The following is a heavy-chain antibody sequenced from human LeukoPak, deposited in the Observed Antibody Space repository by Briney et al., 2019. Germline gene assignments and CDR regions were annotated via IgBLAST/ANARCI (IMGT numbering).Heavy chain of an antibody. D-gene: IGHD2/OR15-2a*01. CDR1: GFTFSNYA. J-gene: IGHJ4*02. CDR3: AKVVAGNIDYYFDY. V-gene: IGHV3-23*01. CDR2: ISGTGGST. Sequence: AGGSLRLSCAASGFTFSNYAMSWVRQAPGKGLEWVAGISGTGGSTHYADSVKGRFTISRDNSKNTVYLQMRNLRVDHTAVYYCAKVVAGNIDYYFDYWGQGILVAVSS.